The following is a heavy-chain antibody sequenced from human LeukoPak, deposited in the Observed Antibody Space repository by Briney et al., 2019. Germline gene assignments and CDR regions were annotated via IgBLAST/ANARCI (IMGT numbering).Heavy chain of an antibody. D-gene: IGHD3-16*01. Sequence: ASVKVSCKASGYTFTDYYIHLVRQVPGRGREWMGWINPNSGDTKLAQKFQGWVTMTRDTSIGTAYLELSRLTSDDTAVYYCARDRGPQWWGSFDYWGQGTLVTVSS. V-gene: IGHV1-2*04. J-gene: IGHJ4*02. CDR1: GYTFTDYY. CDR3: ARDRGPQWWGSFDY. CDR2: INPNSGDT.